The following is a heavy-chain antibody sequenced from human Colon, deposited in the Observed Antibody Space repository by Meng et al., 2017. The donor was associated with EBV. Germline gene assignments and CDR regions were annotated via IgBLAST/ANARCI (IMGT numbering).Heavy chain of an antibody. J-gene: IGHJ5*01. CDR1: GGSFSGNF. V-gene: IGHV4-34*02. CDR2: IHHSGST. Sequence: QVHLQQGGAGLLKPSGTLSLTGAVFGGSFSGNFWTWIRQSPGEGLEWIGEIHHSGSTKYNPSLKNRVSISLDTSKKQFSLQLTSVTAADTAVYFCARDPAQEDFDTSGYMYDSWGPGTLVTVSS. CDR3: ARDPAQEDFDTSGYMYDS. D-gene: IGHD3-22*01.